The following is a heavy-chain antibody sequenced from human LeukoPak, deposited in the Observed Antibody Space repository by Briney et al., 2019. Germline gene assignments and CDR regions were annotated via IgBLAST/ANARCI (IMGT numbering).Heavy chain of an antibody. Sequence: SETLSLTCAVSGYSISSGYYWGWIRQPPGKGLEWIGSIYHSGSTYYNPSLKSRVTISVDTSRNQFSPKLSSVTAADTAVYYCARQDDSSANWFDPWGQGTLVTVSS. CDR1: GYSISSGYY. J-gene: IGHJ5*02. V-gene: IGHV4-38-2*01. CDR2: IYHSGST. CDR3: ARQDDSSANWFDP. D-gene: IGHD3-22*01.